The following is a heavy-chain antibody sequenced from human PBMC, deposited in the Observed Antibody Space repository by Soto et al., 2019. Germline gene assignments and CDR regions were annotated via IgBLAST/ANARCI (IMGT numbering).Heavy chain of an antibody. J-gene: IGHJ6*02. D-gene: IGHD3-3*01. Sequence: QVQLVQSGAEVKKPGSSVKVSCKASGGTFSSYAISWVRQAPGQGLEWMGGIIPIFGTANYAQKFQGRVTITADKSTSTAYMELSSLRSEDTAVYYCARNPRRITIFGELAPHYYYGMDVWGQGTTVTVSS. V-gene: IGHV1-69*06. CDR1: GGTFSSYA. CDR2: IIPIFGTA. CDR3: ARNPRRITIFGELAPHYYYGMDV.